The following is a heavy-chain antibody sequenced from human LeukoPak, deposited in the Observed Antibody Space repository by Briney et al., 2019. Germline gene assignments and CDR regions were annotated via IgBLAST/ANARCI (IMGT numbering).Heavy chain of an antibody. V-gene: IGHV4-34*01. CDR1: GGSFSGYY. CDR3: ARRRSYDFWSGLNWFDP. Sequence: SSETLSLTCAVYGGSFSGYYWSWIRQPPGKGLEWMGQINHSGSTNYNPSLKSRVTIAVDTSKNQFSLKLSSVTAADTAVYYCARRRSYDFWSGLNWFDPWGQGTLVTVSS. J-gene: IGHJ5*02. D-gene: IGHD3-3*01. CDR2: INHSGST.